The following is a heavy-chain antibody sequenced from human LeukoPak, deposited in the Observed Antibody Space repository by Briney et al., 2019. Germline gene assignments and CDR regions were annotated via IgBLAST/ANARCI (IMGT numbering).Heavy chain of an antibody. CDR3: ARGRMVVAPISSYYYYYYMDV. D-gene: IGHD6-6*01. V-gene: IGHV1-69*02. J-gene: IGHJ6*03. CDR2: IIPILGIA. Sequence: SVKVSCKASGGTFSSYTISWVRQAPGRGLEWMGRIIPILGIANYAQKFQGRVAITADKSTSTAYMELSSLRSEDTAVYYCARGRMVVAPISSYYYYYYMDVWGKGTTVTVSS. CDR1: GGTFSSYT.